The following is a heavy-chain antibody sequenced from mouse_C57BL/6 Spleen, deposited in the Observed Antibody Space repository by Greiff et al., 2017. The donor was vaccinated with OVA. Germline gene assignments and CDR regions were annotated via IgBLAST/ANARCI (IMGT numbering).Heavy chain of an antibody. Sequence: VQLQQSGAELVKPGASVKLSCKASGYTFTSYWMHWVKQRPGQGLEWIGMIHPNSGSTNYNEKFKSKATLTVDKSSSTAYMQLSSLTSEDSAVYYCARDTTVYAMDYWGQGTSVTVSS. CDR3: ARDTTVYAMDY. CDR1: GYTFTSYW. V-gene: IGHV1-64*01. D-gene: IGHD1-1*01. CDR2: IHPNSGST. J-gene: IGHJ4*01.